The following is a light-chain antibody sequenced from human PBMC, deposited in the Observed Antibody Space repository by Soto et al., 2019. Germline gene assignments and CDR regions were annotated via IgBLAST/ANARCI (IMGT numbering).Light chain of an antibody. CDR3: QQYSTYPWT. V-gene: IGKV1-8*01. CDR1: QGLSSY. Sequence: AIRITQSPSSLSASIGDRVTITCRASQGLSSYLAWYQQKPGKAPKLLIYAASSLQSGGPSRFSGSGSATEFTLTISGLQPDDFATYYCQQYSTYPWTFGQGTKVDIK. CDR2: AAS. J-gene: IGKJ1*01.